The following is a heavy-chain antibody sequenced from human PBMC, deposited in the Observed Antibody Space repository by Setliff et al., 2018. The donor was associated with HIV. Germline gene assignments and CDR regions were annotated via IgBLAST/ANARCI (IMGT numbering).Heavy chain of an antibody. CDR2: IIPLLGKA. Sequence: ASVKVSCKASGGTFSTNAVSWVRQAPGQGLEWMGGIIPLLGKANYAQKFQGRVTITADESTSTVYMELSSLRSADTAVYYCARGGVCTSSSCGGIYYYGMDVWSQGTTVTVSS. CDR3: ARGGVCTSSSCGGIYYYGMDV. J-gene: IGHJ6*02. CDR1: GGTFSTNA. V-gene: IGHV1-69*10. D-gene: IGHD2-2*01.